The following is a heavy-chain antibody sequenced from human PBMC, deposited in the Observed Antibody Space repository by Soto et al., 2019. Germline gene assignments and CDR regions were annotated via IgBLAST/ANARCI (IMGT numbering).Heavy chain of an antibody. D-gene: IGHD2-21*02. CDR3: ATPLHPVVTHDAFDI. Sequence: GGSLRLSCAASGFTFSSYAMHWVRQAPGKGLEWVAVISYDGSNKYYADSVKGRFTISRDNSKNTLYLQMNSLRAEDTAVYYCATPLHPVVTHDAFDIWGQGTMVTVSS. CDR1: GFTFSSYA. V-gene: IGHV3-30-3*01. CDR2: ISYDGSNK. J-gene: IGHJ3*02.